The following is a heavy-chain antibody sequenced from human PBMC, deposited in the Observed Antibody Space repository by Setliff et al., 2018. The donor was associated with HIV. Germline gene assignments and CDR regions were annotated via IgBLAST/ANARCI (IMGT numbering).Heavy chain of an antibody. V-gene: IGHV1-3*04. J-gene: IGHJ4*02. CDR1: GDTVTGHS. CDR3: ARDRDNFWSGPFDY. CDR2: LNTGNGKT. D-gene: IGHD3-3*01. Sequence: ASVKVSCKAFGDTVTGHSIHWARQAPGQRLEWMGWLNTGNGKTKYSQRFQDRVTFTRDTSARTAYMELRSLRSEDSAVYYCARDRDNFWSGPFDYWGQGTLVTVSS.